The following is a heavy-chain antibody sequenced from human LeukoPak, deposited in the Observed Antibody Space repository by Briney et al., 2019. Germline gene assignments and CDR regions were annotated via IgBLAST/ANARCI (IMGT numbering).Heavy chain of an antibody. CDR3: AKWSGNRPLYYFDY. J-gene: IGHJ4*02. CDR1: GFTFTCCG. V-gene: IGHV3-30*18. D-gene: IGHD3-3*01. Sequence: GTSLRLSCATSGFTFTCCGMHWVRQASGKGLEWVAAISASDGNSKYYADSVKGRFTISRDNSKNTVYLQMNSLRADDTAVYYCAKWSGNRPLYYFDYWGQGTLVTVSS. CDR2: ISASDGNSK.